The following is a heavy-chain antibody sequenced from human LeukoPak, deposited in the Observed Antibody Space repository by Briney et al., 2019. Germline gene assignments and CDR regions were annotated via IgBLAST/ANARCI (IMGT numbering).Heavy chain of an antibody. J-gene: IGHJ4*02. D-gene: IGHD3-3*01. CDR2: IYYSGST. Sequence: PSKTLSLTCTVSGGSISSYYWSWIRQPPGKGLEWIGYIYYSGSTNYNPSLKSRVTISVDTSKNQFSLKLSSVTAADTAVYYCARAGYDFWSGYQPYHFDYWGQGTLVTVSS. CDR3: ARAGYDFWSGYQPYHFDY. V-gene: IGHV4-59*01. CDR1: GGSISSYY.